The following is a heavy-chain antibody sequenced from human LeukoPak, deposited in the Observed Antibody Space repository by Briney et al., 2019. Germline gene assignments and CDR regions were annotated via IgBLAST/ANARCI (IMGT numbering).Heavy chain of an antibody. V-gene: IGHV1-18*01. J-gene: IGHJ3*02. Sequence: ASVKVSCKASGYTFTSYGISWVRQALEQGLNGLDWITASKVNTNYAQKLQGRVTMTTDTSTSTAYMELRSLRSDDTAVYYCARDPPFLGPQLLWFGAPDAFDIWGQGTMVTVSS. CDR1: GYTFTSYG. CDR3: ARDPPFLGPQLLWFGAPDAFDI. CDR2: ITASKVNT. D-gene: IGHD3-10*01.